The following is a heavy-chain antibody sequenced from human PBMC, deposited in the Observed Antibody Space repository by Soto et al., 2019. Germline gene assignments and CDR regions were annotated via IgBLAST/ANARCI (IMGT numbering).Heavy chain of an antibody. V-gene: IGHV1-46*01. Sequence: ASVKVSCKASGYTFISYYMHWVRQAPGQGLEWMGIINPSGGSTSYAQKFQGRVTMTRDTSTSTVYMELSSLRSEDTAVYYCARVMNAAAGTGGMAVWGKGTTVTASS. CDR1: GYTFISYY. J-gene: IGHJ6*04. D-gene: IGHD6-13*01. CDR3: ARVMNAAAGTGGMAV. CDR2: INPSGGST.